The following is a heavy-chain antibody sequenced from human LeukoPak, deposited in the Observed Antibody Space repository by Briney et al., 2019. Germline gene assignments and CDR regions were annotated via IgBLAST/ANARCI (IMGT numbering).Heavy chain of an antibody. V-gene: IGHV3-9*01. CDR1: GFTFDDYA. D-gene: IGHD1-26*01. CDR3: AKDSSGSYYRGYFDY. CDR2: ISWNSGSI. J-gene: IGHJ4*02. Sequence: GGSLSLSCAASGFTFDDYAMHWVRQAPGKGLEWVSGISWNSGSIGYADSVKGRFTISRDNAKNSLYLQMNSLRAEDTALYYCAKDSSGSYYRGYFDYWGQGTLVTVSS.